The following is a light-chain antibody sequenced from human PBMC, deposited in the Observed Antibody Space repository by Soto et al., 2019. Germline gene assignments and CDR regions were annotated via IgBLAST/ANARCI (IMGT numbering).Light chain of an antibody. Sequence: EIVLTQSPGTLSLSPGERATLTCRAGQTVSSNYLAWFQQRPGQAPRLLISGASSRATGIPDRFSGSGSRTDFTLTISRLEPEDFAVYHCQKYGISPTWTFGQGTKVDIK. V-gene: IGKV3-20*01. CDR1: QTVSSNY. J-gene: IGKJ1*01. CDR3: QKYGISPTWT. CDR2: GAS.